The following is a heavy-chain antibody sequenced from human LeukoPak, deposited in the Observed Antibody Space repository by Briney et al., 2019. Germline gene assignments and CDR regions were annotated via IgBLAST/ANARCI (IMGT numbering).Heavy chain of an antibody. CDR1: GFTFSSYG. J-gene: IGHJ4*02. D-gene: IGHD1-1*01. V-gene: IGHV3-33*01. CDR2: IWYDGSNK. CDR3: ARDQLSGLPRYYFDY. Sequence: PGGSLRLSCAASGFTFSSYGMHWVRQAPGKGLEWVAVIWYDGSNKYHADSVKGRFTISRDNSKNTLYLQMNSLRAENTAVYYCARDQLSGLPRYYFDYWGQGTLVTVSS.